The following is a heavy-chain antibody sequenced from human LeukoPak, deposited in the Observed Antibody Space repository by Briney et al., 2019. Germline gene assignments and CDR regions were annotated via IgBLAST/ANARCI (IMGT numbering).Heavy chain of an antibody. V-gene: IGHV1-69*04. Sequence: ASVKVSCKASGGTFSSYAISWVRQAPGKGLEWMGKITPVIETANYAQTFQGRVSIYADKSTTTVYMDLSGLRPDDTAVYYCARVNLRGSNYNWFDPWGQGTRVTVSS. J-gene: IGHJ5*02. CDR1: GGTFSSYA. D-gene: IGHD3-10*01. CDR3: ARVNLRGSNYNWFDP. CDR2: ITPVIETA.